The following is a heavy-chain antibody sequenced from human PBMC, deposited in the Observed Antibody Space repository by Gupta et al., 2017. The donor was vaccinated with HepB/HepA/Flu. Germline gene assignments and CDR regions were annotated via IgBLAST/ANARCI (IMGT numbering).Heavy chain of an antibody. D-gene: IGHD5-12*01. CDR1: GFKFDTYA. CDR3: AKLPQVGFPSYFDQ. Sequence: LESGGGPVQPGGSLRLSCAASGFKFDTYAMTGVRLAPGKGLEWVAVISGGGEITYYADAVKGRFTISRDNSQNTVFLQMNSVRAEDTATYYCAKLPQVGFPSYFDQWGQGTLVTVSS. V-gene: IGHV3-23*01. CDR2: ISGGGEIT. J-gene: IGHJ4*02.